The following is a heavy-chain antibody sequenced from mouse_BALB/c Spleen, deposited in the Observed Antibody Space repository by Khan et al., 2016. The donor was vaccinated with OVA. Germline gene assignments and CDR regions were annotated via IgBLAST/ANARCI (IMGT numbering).Heavy chain of an antibody. CDR1: GYSFTDYT. CDR2: INPYNVGT. V-gene: IGHV1-18*01. CDR3: SRGGYGGLAY. J-gene: IGHJ3*01. Sequence: EVQLQQSGPELVKPGASVKISCKASGYSFTDYTMNWVKQSPGKNLEWIGLINPYNVGTNYNQKFKGKATLTVDKSSRTAHMELLSLTSEDSAVYYGSRGGYGGLAYWGQGTLVTVSA. D-gene: IGHD1-1*01.